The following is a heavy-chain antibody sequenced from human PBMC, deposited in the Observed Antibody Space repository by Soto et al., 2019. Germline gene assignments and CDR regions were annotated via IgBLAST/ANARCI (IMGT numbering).Heavy chain of an antibody. V-gene: IGHV3-30*03. CDR1: GFTLSGHG. Sequence: QVQVVASGGGVVQPGRSLSLSCAASGFTLSGHGLHWVRQAPGKGLEWMAVVTHDGTERHYPDSVKGRFTITRDISKNTFYLQMNSLRVEDTAMYYCAREKNSGYYRTVDYWGQGTLVTVSS. D-gene: IGHD3-10*01. CDR3: AREKNSGYYRTVDY. J-gene: IGHJ4*02. CDR2: VTHDGTER.